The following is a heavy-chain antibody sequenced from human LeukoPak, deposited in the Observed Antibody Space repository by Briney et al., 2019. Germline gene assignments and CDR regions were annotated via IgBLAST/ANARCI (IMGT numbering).Heavy chain of an antibody. CDR2: ISYDGSIK. J-gene: IGHJ4*02. D-gene: IGHD6-19*01. V-gene: IGHV3-30*14. Sequence: PGGSLRLSCAASGFTFSSYAMHWVRQAPGKGLEWVAVISYDGSIKYYADSVKGRFTISRDNSKNTLYLQMNSLRVEDTAVYYCAGGIAVAGLDYWGQGTLVTVSS. CDR1: GFTFSSYA. CDR3: AGGIAVAGLDY.